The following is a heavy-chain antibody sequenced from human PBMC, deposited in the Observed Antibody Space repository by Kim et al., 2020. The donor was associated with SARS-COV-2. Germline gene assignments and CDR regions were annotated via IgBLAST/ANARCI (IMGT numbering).Heavy chain of an antibody. CDR1: GYTFTSYG. V-gene: IGHV1-18*01. CDR2: ISAYNGNT. CDR3: ARDIRYCSSTSCYQIDY. J-gene: IGHJ4*02. Sequence: ASVKVSCKASGYTFTSYGISWVRQAPGQGLEWMGWISAYNGNTNYAQKLQGRVTMTTDTSTSTAYMELRSLRSDDTAVYYCARDIRYCSSTSCYQIDYWGQGTLVTVSS. D-gene: IGHD2-2*01.